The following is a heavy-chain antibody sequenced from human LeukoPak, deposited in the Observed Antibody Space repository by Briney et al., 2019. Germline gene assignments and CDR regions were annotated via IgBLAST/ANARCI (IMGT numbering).Heavy chain of an antibody. Sequence: SVKASCKASASSSTSYAINWVRHLTGHGLGWKGWMNPNSGNTGYAQKFQGRVTMTRNTSISTAYMELSSLRSEDTAVYYWARRENYYYYYGMDVWGQVTTVTVSS. CDR1: ASSSTSYA. V-gene: IGHV1-8*01. CDR2: MNPNSGNT. J-gene: IGHJ6*02. D-gene: IGHD5-24*01. CDR3: ARRENYYYYYGMDV.